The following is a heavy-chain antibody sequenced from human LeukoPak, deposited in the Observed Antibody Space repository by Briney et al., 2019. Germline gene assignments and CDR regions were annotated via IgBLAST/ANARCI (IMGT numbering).Heavy chain of an antibody. CDR3: ARGQGSGSYYLDY. V-gene: IGHV4-34*01. J-gene: IGHJ4*02. D-gene: IGHD1-26*01. CDR1: GGSFSGYY. CDR2: INHSGST. Sequence: PSETLSLTCAVYGGSFSGYYWSWIRQPPGKGLEWIGEINHSGSTNYNPSLKSRVTISVDTSKNQLSLKLSSVTAADTAVYYCARGQGSGSYYLDYWGQGTLVTVSS.